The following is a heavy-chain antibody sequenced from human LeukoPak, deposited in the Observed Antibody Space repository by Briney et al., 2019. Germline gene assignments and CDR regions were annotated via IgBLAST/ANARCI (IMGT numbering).Heavy chain of an antibody. V-gene: IGHV4-34*01. Sequence: SETLSLTCAVYGGSFSDYYWGWIRQPPGKGLEWIGEINHSGNTNYNPSLKSRVTISVDTSKNQFSLKLSSVTAADTAVYYCARGEDWNSSWKFGYWGQGTLVTVSS. CDR3: ARGEDWNSSWKFGY. CDR1: GGSFSDYY. CDR2: INHSGNT. J-gene: IGHJ4*02. D-gene: IGHD6-13*01.